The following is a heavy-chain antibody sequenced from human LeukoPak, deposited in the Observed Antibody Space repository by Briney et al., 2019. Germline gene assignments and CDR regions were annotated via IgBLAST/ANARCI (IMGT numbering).Heavy chain of an antibody. Sequence: PSGTLSLTCAVSGVSISSSNWWSWVRQPPGKGLEWIGEIYHSGSTNYNPSLKSRVTISVDKSKNQFSLKLSSVTAADTAVYYCARTSIAARRANAFDIWGQGTMVTVSS. D-gene: IGHD6-6*01. CDR2: IYHSGST. J-gene: IGHJ3*02. V-gene: IGHV4-4*02. CDR3: ARTSIAARRANAFDI. CDR1: GVSISSSNW.